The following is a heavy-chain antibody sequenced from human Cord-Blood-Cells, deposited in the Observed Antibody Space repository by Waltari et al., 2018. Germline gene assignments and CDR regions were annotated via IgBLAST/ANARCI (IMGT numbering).Heavy chain of an antibody. Sequence: QLQLQESGPGLVKPSETLSLTCTVSGGSISSSSYYWGWIRQPPGKGLEWIGSIYYSRITYSNPSLKSRVTISVDTSKNQFSLKLSSVTAADTAVYYCARLHIAAVIYGMDVWGQGTTVTVSS. CDR3: ARLHIAAVIYGMDV. CDR2: IYYSRIT. J-gene: IGHJ6*02. D-gene: IGHD6-13*01. V-gene: IGHV4-39*01. CDR1: GGSISSSSYY.